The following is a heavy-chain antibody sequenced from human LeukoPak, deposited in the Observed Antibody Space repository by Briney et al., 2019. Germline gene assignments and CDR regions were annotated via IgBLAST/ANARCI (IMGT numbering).Heavy chain of an antibody. J-gene: IGHJ4*02. V-gene: IGHV3-23*01. D-gene: IGHD2-2*02. CDR1: GFTFSNYA. CDR3: AKSRYTSSNTNDY. Sequence: GGSLRLSCEASGFTFSNYAMSWVRQAPGKGLQWVSTITSGGSTYYADSVKGRFTISRDSPKNTLCLQMNSLRAEDTAVYYCAKSRYTSSNTNDYWGQGTLVTVSS. CDR2: ITSGGST.